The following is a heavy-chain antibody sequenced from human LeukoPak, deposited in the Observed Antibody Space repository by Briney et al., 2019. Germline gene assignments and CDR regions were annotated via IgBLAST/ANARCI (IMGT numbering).Heavy chain of an antibody. J-gene: IGHJ6*03. V-gene: IGHV4-59*12. D-gene: IGHD2-15*01. CDR1: GGSISSYY. CDR3: ARLGYCSGGSCYYYYYMDV. Sequence: SETLSLTCTVSGGSISSYYWSWIRQPPGKGLEWIGYIYYSGSTNYNPSLKSRVIISVDTSKTQFSLKLSSVTAADTAAYYCARLGYCSGGSCYYYYYMDVWGKGTTVTVSS. CDR2: IYYSGST.